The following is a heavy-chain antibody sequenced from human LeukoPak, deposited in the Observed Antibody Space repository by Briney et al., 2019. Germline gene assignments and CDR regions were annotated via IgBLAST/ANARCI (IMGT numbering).Heavy chain of an antibody. CDR3: AKGRYYDSGNAFDI. Sequence: PGGSLRLSCAASGFTFSSYAINWVRQAPGRGLEWVSAIRGNGDSTYNADSVNGRFTISRDNSKNTLYLQMNSLRAEDTAVYYCAKGRYYDSGNAFDIWGQGTMVTVSS. CDR2: IRGNGDST. CDR1: GFTFSSYA. J-gene: IGHJ3*02. V-gene: IGHV3-23*01. D-gene: IGHD3-9*01.